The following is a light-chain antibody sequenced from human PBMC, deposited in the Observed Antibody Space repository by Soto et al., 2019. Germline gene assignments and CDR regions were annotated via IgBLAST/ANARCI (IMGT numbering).Light chain of an antibody. Sequence: QSVLTQPPSVSRAPGQRVTISCTGSSSNIGAGYNVHWYQQLPGAAPKLLIYSNSNRPSGVPDRFSGSKSGTSASLAITGLQAEDEADYYCQSYDSSLSGYVFGTGTKLTVL. V-gene: IGLV1-40*01. CDR2: SNS. CDR3: QSYDSSLSGYV. J-gene: IGLJ1*01. CDR1: SSNIGAGYN.